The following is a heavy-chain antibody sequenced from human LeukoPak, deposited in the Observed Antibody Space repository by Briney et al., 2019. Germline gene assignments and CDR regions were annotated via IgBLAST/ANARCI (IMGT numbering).Heavy chain of an antibody. CDR1: GGSISSGGDY. V-gene: IGHV4-31*03. D-gene: IGHD3-22*01. Sequence: SETLSLTCTVSGGSISSGGDYWSWVRQHPGKGLEWIGYIYYSGSTYYNPSLKSRVTISVDTSKNQFSLKLSSVTAADTAVYYCARGGYYSRTFDYWGQGTLVTVSS. J-gene: IGHJ4*02. CDR2: IYYSGST. CDR3: ARGGYYSRTFDY.